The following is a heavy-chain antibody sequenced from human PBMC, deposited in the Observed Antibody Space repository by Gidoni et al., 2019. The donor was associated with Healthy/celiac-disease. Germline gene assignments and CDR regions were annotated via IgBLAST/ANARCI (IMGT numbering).Heavy chain of an antibody. J-gene: IGHJ5*02. V-gene: IGHV4-39*01. Sequence: QLQLQASGPGLVQPSETLSLTCPVSGGSISSSSYYWGWIRPPPGKGLEWIGSIYYSGSTYYNPSLKSRVTIPVDTSKNQFSLKLSSVTAADTAVYYCARRRKAPSNWFDPWGQGTLVTVSS. CDR1: GGSISSSSYY. CDR3: ARRRKAPSNWFDP. CDR2: IYYSGST.